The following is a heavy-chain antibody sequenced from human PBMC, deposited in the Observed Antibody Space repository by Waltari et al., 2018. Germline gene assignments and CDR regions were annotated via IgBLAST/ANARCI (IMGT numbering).Heavy chain of an antibody. CDR3: VKQRVRASPIFDY. CDR2: ISVGGGTT. V-gene: IGHV3-23*04. CDR1: GFPFRSSA. D-gene: IGHD6-25*01. Sequence: EVQLVESGGGLVQPGGSLKLSCATSGFPFRSSAMTWVRQAPGMGLEWVSDISVGGGTTYYADSVKGRFTISRDNSKNILYLQMNSLRAEDTAFYYCVKQRVRASPIFDYWGLGTLVTVSS. J-gene: IGHJ4*02.